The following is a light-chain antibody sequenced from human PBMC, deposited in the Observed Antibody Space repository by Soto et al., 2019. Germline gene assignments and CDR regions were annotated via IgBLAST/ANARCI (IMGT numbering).Light chain of an antibody. V-gene: IGLV1-44*01. CDR1: SFNIGSNT. CDR3: GAWDNRLKRG. Sequence: QSVLTQPRTTSGTAGLRGTLSCSGSSFNIGSNTVNWYQQLPGTAPKLLIYSNNQRPSGVPDRFSGSKSDTSASLAIIGIQSEDEADYYCGAWDNRLKRGFGTGTKATVL. CDR2: SNN. J-gene: IGLJ1*01.